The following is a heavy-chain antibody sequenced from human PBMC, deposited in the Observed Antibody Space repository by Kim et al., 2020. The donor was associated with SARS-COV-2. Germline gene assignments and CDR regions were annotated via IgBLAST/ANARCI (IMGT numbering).Heavy chain of an antibody. Sequence: GGSLRLSCAASGFTFSSYSMNWVRQAPGKGLEWVSSISSSSSYIYYADSVKGRFTISRDNAKNSLYLQMNSLRAEDTAVYYCARDFGLGGSYGGFDYWGQGTLVTVSS. CDR1: GFTFSSYS. CDR3: ARDFGLGGSYGGFDY. J-gene: IGHJ4*02. D-gene: IGHD1-26*01. V-gene: IGHV3-21*01. CDR2: ISSSSSYI.